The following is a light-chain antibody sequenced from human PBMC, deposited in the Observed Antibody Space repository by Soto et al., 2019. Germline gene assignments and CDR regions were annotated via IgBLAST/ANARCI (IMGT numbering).Light chain of an antibody. CDR1: QSVSSSY. V-gene: IGKV3-20*01. CDR3: QQYGSSPRRT. J-gene: IGKJ4*01. CDR2: GAS. Sequence: EIVLTQSPGTLSLSPGERATLSCRASQSVSSSYLAWYQQKPGQAPRLLIYGASSRATGIPDRFSGSGSVTDFTLTISRLEPEDFAVYYCQQYGSSPRRTFGGGTKVDIK.